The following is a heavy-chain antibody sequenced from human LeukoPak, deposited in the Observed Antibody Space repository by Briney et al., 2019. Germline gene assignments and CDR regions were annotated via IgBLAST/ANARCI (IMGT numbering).Heavy chain of an antibody. V-gene: IGHV3-15*01. D-gene: IGHD5-24*01. J-gene: IGHJ4*02. CDR1: GFTFSNAW. CDR2: IKSKTDGGTT. CDR3: VREARERGGFDY. Sequence: GGSLRLSCAASGFTFSNAWMSWVRQAPGKGLEWVGRIKSKTDGGTTDYAAPVKGRFTISRDDSKNTLYLQMNSLKTEDTAVYYCVREARERGGFDYWGQGALVTVSS.